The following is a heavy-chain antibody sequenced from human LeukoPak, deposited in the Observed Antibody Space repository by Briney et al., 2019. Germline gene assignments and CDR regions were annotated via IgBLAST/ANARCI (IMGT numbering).Heavy chain of an antibody. CDR1: GGSISSSSYY. D-gene: IGHD2-2*01. CDR2: IYYSGST. V-gene: IGHV4-39*01. Sequence: PSDTLSLTCNVSGGSISSSSYYWGWIRQPPGKGLEWIGSIYYSGSTYYNPSLKSRVTISVDASKNQSSLKLSSVTAADTAVYYCARHPLRYCSSTSCLVFDPWGQGTLVTVSS. J-gene: IGHJ5*02. CDR3: ARHPLRYCSSTSCLVFDP.